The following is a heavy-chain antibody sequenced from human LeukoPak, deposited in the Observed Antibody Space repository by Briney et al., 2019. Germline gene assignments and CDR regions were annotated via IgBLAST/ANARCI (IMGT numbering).Heavy chain of an antibody. J-gene: IGHJ4*02. Sequence: KPSETLSLTCAVYSGSFSGYYWSWIRQPPGKGLEWIGEINHSGSTNYNPSLKSRVTISVDTSKNQFSLKLSSVTAADTAVYYCARAQDWYSSREEGDYWGQGTLVTVSS. CDR3: ARAQDWYSSREEGDY. V-gene: IGHV4-34*01. CDR2: INHSGST. D-gene: IGHD6-13*01. CDR1: SGSFSGYY.